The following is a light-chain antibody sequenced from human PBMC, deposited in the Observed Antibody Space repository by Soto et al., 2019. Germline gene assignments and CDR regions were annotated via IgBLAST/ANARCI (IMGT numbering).Light chain of an antibody. CDR1: QDINKN. CDR2: DAS. V-gene: IGKV1-33*01. Sequence: DIQMTHSPSSLSASVGDRVTITCQASQDINKNLIWYQQKPGKAHKXLIYDASDLETGVPSRFSGSCYGTGGTFTISSLQPEDGATYYCQQYESLPLTFGQGTRLEIK. J-gene: IGKJ5*01. CDR3: QQYESLPLT.